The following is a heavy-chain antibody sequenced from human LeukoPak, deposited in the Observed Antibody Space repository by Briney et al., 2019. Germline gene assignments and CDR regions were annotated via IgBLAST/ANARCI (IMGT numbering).Heavy chain of an antibody. D-gene: IGHD3-10*01. V-gene: IGHV3-30*02. CDR3: AKDKSGFGELSRHSYYFDY. CDR1: GFTFSSYG. CDR2: IRYDGSNK. Sequence: GGSLRLSCAASGFTFSSYGMHWVRQAPGKGLEWVAFIRYDGSNKYYADSVKGRFTISRDNSKNTLYLQMNSLRAEDTAVYYCAKDKSGFGELSRHSYYFDYWGQGTLVTVSS. J-gene: IGHJ4*02.